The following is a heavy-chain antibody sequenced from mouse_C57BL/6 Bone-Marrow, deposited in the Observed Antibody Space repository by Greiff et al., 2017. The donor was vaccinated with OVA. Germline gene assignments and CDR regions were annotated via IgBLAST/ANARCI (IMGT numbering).Heavy chain of an antibody. J-gene: IGHJ3*01. CDR2: IYPGDGDT. CDR1: GYAFSSSW. CDR3: ARSYYGNSAWFAY. Sequence: QVQLKESGPELVKPGASVKISCKASGYAFSSSWMNWVKQRPGKGLEWIGRIYPGDGDTNYNGKFKGKATLTADKSSSTAYMQLSSLTSEDSAVYFCARSYYGNSAWFAYWGQGTLVTVSA. V-gene: IGHV1-82*01. D-gene: IGHD2-10*01.